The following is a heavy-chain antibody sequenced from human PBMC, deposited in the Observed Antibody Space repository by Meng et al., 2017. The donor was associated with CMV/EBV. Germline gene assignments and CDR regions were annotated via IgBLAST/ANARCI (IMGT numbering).Heavy chain of an antibody. J-gene: IGHJ4*02. CDR2: IYSGGSST. CDR3: AKTSVDYFDY. V-gene: IGHV3-23*03. D-gene: IGHD5/OR15-5a*01. CDR1: GFSFDNYA. Sequence: GESLKISCVGSGFSFDNYAMSWVRQAPGKGLEWVSVIYSGGSSTYYADSVKGRFTISRDNSKNTLYLQMNSLRAEDTAVYYCAKTSVDYFDYWGQGTLVTVSS.